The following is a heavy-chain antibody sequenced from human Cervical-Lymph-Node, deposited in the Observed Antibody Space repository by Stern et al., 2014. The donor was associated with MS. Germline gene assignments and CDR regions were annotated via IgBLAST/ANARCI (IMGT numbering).Heavy chain of an antibody. Sequence: VQLVESGGTVVQPGRSLGLALSASGFTFDDYALHLVRQVQGKGLELASVIRQKSDCMGYVDAVKGRFTISRDNAKNSLYLQMNSLRPEDTALYYCVRPSHFDLSGHYYSHFDLWGQGTLVTVSS. CDR1: GFTFDDYA. CDR3: VRPSHFDLSGHYYSHFDL. CDR2: IRQKSDCM. J-gene: IGHJ4*02. D-gene: IGHD3-22*01. V-gene: IGHV3-9*01.